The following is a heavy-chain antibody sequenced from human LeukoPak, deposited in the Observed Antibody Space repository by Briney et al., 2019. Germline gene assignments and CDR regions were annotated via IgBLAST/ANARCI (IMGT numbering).Heavy chain of an antibody. D-gene: IGHD6-13*01. CDR2: IIPILGIA. CDR3: ARVSSSWYLRPGY. J-gene: IGHJ4*02. CDR1: GGTFSSYA. V-gene: IGHV1-69*04. Sequence: SVKVSCKASGGTFSSYAISWVRQAPGQGLEWMGRIIPILGIANYAQKFQGRVTITEDKSTSTAYMELSSLKSEDTAVYYCARVSSSWYLRPGYWGQGTLVTVSS.